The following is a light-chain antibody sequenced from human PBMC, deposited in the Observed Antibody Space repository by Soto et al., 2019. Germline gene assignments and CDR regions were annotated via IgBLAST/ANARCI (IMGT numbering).Light chain of an antibody. V-gene: IGKV1-5*03. Sequence: DIPMTQFPSTLSASVGDRVTITCRASQSVDTWLAWYQQKPGKAPSLVIYKASNLESGVPSRFSGSGSGTEVTLTIRSLQPDDFATYYCQQYNNYPRTFGQGTKVEVK. CDR2: KAS. CDR1: QSVDTW. CDR3: QQYNNYPRT. J-gene: IGKJ1*01.